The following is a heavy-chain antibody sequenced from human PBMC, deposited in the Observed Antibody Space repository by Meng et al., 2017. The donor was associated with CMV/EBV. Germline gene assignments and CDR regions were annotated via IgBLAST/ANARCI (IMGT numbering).Heavy chain of an antibody. D-gene: IGHD3-3*01. CDR2: ISYNSRNK. J-gene: IGHJ6*02. CDR1: GFTFSTYA. V-gene: IGHV3-30*04. CDR3: ARDSYDQTYYYYGMDV. Sequence: GESLKISCAASGFTFSTYAMHWARQAPGKGLEWVAVISYNSRNKYYADSVKGRFTISRDNSKNTVYLQISSLSAEDTAVYYCARDSYDQTYYYYGMDVWGQGTTVTVSS.